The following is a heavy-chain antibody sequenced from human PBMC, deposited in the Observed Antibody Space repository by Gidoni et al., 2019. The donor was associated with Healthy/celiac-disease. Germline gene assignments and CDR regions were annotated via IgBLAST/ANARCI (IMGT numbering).Heavy chain of an antibody. Sequence: QVQLVQSGAEVKKPGASVKVSCKASGYTFTSYGISWVRQAPGQGLEWMGWISAYNGNTNYAQKLQGRVTMTTDTSTSTAYMELRSLRADDTAVYYCARDQSLLRTTGIAAAGDYWGQGTLVTVSS. D-gene: IGHD6-13*01. V-gene: IGHV1-18*01. CDR1: GYTFTSYG. CDR2: ISAYNGNT. J-gene: IGHJ4*02. CDR3: ARDQSLLRTTGIAAAGDY.